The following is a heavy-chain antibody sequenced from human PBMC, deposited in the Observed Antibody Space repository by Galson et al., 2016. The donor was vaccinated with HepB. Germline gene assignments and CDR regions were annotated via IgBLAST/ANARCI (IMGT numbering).Heavy chain of an antibody. CDR2: IDHSGNI. CDR3: ARDRLAAAASWVAFDL. V-gene: IGHV4-59*01. J-gene: IGHJ3*01. CDR1: GGSINSYS. Sequence: SETLSLTCSVSGGSINSYSWSWIRQPTGKGLEWIAYIDHSGNIKYNPSLKSRVTLSVDTSRNQFSLKLSSVTAADTAVYYYARDRLAAAASWVAFDLWGQGTMVTVSS. D-gene: IGHD6-13*01.